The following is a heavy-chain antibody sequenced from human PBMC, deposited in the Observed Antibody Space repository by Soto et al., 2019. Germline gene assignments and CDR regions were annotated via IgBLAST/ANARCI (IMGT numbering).Heavy chain of an antibody. Sequence: SETLSLTCTVSGGSISGGDYYWSGIRQPPGKGLEWIGYIYYSGITYYNPSLKSRVTISVDTSKNQFSLKLSSVTAADTAVYYCARAIKLEYYYVHWGQGTLVTVSS. CDR2: IYYSGIT. CDR1: GGSISGGDYY. V-gene: IGHV4-30-4*01. J-gene: IGHJ4*02. CDR3: ARAIKLEYYYVH. D-gene: IGHD3-10*02.